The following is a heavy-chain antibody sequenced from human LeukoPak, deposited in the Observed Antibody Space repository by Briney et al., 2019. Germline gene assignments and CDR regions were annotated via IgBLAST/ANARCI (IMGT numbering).Heavy chain of an antibody. CDR2: IYPGDSDT. D-gene: IGHD1-26*01. V-gene: IGHV5-51*01. Sequence: PGESLQISCKASGYTFTNYWIGWERQLPGKGLEWMGIIYPGDSDTRYSPSFQGQVTISADKSITTAYLQWSSLKASDTAIYYCARQDPVGATLKDWGQGTLVTVSS. J-gene: IGHJ4*02. CDR1: GYTFTNYW. CDR3: ARQDPVGATLKD.